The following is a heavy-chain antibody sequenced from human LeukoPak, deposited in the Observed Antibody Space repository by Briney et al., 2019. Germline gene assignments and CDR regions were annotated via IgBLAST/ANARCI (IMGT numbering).Heavy chain of an antibody. CDR1: GHTFSISW. J-gene: IGHJ3*01. V-gene: IGHV5-51*01. CDR2: IYVGDSDT. CDR3: ARCGHYDAYRV. D-gene: IGHD2-21*02. Sequence: GESLKISCKGSGHTFSISWIGWVRQKPGEGLEWMGIIYVGDSDTRYNPSFQGQVTISADRSTSTAYLQWSSLKSSDTAIYYCARCGHYDAYRVWGQGALVSVSS.